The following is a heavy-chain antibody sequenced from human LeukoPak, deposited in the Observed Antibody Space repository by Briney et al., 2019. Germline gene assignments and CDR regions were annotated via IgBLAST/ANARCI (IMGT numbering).Heavy chain of an antibody. CDR1: GGSISNYY. D-gene: IGHD6-19*01. Sequence: KPSETLCLTCTVSGGSISNYYWNWIRQPPGKGLEWIGYIYYSGSTNYNPSLKGRVTISVDTSKNQFSLKLSSVTAADTAVYYCARYSSGWYYFDYWGQGTLVTVSS. V-gene: IGHV4-59*01. CDR2: IYYSGST. CDR3: ARYSSGWYYFDY. J-gene: IGHJ4*02.